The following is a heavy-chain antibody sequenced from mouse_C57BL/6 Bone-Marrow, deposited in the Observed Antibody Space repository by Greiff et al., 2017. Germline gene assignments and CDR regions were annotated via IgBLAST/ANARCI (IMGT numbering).Heavy chain of an antibody. CDR3: AREDYSNYWYYFDY. V-gene: IGHV1-75*01. CDR2: IFPGSGST. Sequence: QVQLKQSGPELVKPGASVKISCKASGYTFTDYYINWVKQRPGQGLEWIGWIFPGSGSTYYNEKFKGKAPLTVDKSSSTAYMLLSSLTSEDSAVYYCAREDYSNYWYYFDYWGQGTTLTVSS. D-gene: IGHD2-5*01. CDR1: GYTFTDYY. J-gene: IGHJ2*01.